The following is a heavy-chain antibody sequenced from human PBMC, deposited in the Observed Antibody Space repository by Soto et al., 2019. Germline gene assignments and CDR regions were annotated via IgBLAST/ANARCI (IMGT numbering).Heavy chain of an antibody. Sequence: PSETLSLTCAVSGGSISSSNWWSWVRQPPGKGLEWIGEIYHSGSTNYNPSLKSRVTISVDKSKNQFSLKLSSVTAADTAVYYCAREKFISGSGYYNGMDVWGQGTTITISS. V-gene: IGHV4-4*02. D-gene: IGHD3-10*01. J-gene: IGHJ6*02. CDR1: GGSISSSNW. CDR3: AREKFISGSGYYNGMDV. CDR2: IYHSGST.